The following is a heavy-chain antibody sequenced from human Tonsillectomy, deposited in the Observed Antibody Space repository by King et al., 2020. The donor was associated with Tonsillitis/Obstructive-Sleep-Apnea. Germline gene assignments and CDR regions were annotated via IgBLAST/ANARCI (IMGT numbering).Heavy chain of an antibody. D-gene: IGHD3-16*01. CDR2: IGSEAYGGKT. J-gene: IGHJ6*03. V-gene: IGHV3-49*05. CDR3: TRDMIYYMDV. Sequence: VQLVESGGGLVKPGRSLRLSCTASGFSFGDYAMSWFRQAAGKGLEWVGFIGSEAYGGKTEYAASVKGRFTISRDDSRSIAYLQMSSLKTEDTAVYYCTRDMIYYMDVWGKGTTVTVSS. CDR1: GFSFGDYA.